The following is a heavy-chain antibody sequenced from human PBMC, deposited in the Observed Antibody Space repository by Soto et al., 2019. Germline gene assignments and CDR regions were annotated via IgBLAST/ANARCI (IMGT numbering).Heavy chain of an antibody. CDR3: TKSRRSVLMVYGFGGMDV. D-gene: IGHD2-8*01. J-gene: IGHJ6*02. CDR2: ISGSGDGT. Sequence: QLLESGGGLAQRGGSLRLSCAASGFSVSDYAMSWVRQAPGKGLEWVSSISGSGDGTYYGDSVKGRFTLSRDTSQKTLSLQMNKLRGEDTAVYFCTKSRRSVLMVYGFGGMDVWGRGPTVSVSS. CDR1: GFSVSDYA. V-gene: IGHV3-23*01.